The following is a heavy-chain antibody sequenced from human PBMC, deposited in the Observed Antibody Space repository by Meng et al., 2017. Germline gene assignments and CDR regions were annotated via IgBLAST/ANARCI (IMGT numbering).Heavy chain of an antibody. V-gene: IGHV3-33*01. CDR3: ATHCTNGVCYSY. CDR2: IWYDGSNK. D-gene: IGHD2-8*01. CDR1: GFTFSSYG. J-gene: IGHJ4*02. Sequence: QVQVVESGGGLVKPGGSLRLSCAASGFTFSSYGMHWVRQAPGKGLEWVAVIWYDGSNKYYADSVKGRFTISRDNSKNTLYLQMNSLRAEDTAVYYCATHCTNGVCYSYWGQGTLVTVSS.